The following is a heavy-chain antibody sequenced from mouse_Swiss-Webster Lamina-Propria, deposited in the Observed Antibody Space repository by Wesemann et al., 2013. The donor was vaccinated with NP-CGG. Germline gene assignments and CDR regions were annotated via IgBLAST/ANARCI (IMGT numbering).Heavy chain of an antibody. CDR1: GYAFSSSW. Sequence: QVQLQQSGPELVKPGASVKISCKASGYAFSSSWMNWVKQRPGQGLEWIGRIYPGDGDTNYNGKFKGKATLTADKSSSTAYMQLSSLTSVDSAVYFCARKGGYGNYEFDYWGQGTTLTVSS. CDR3: ARKGGYGNYEFDY. D-gene: IGHD2-10*02. CDR2: IYPGDGDT. V-gene: IGHV1-82*01. J-gene: IGHJ2*01.